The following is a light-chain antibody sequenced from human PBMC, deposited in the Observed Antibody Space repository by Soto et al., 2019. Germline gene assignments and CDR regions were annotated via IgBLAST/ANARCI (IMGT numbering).Light chain of an antibody. CDR1: QSISRT. CDR3: QQYKNWPLLI. CDR2: DAS. J-gene: IGKJ3*01. Sequence: EIVWPRSPDTRSVSPGGRATLPGMASQSISRTLAWYQQKSGQPPRLLIYDASTRATAIPARFSGSGSGTEFTLTISSLQSEDFAVYYCQQYKNWPLLIFGPGTKVDI. V-gene: IGKV3-15*01.